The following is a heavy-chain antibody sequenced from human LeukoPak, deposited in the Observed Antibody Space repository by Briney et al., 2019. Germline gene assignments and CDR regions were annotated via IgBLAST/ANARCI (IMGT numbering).Heavy chain of an antibody. J-gene: IGHJ5*02. CDR2: VWYDGRSK. V-gene: IGHV3-33*08. CDR1: GFTFNNFG. CDR3: ARDRDYNYFDP. D-gene: IGHD5-24*01. Sequence: PGMSLRLSCAASGFTFNNFGMHWVRQAPGKGLEWVALVWYDGRSKYYADSVKGRFTISRDNSKNTLYLQMNSLRAEDTAVYYCARDRDYNYFDPWGQGTLVTVSS.